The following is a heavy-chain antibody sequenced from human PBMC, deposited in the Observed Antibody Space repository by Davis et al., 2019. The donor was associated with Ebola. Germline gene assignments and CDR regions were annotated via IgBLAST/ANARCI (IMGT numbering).Heavy chain of an antibody. J-gene: IGHJ3*02. D-gene: IGHD4-23*01. Sequence: GESLKISCAASGFTFSSYSMNWVRQAPGKGLEWVSSISSSSSYIYYADSVKGRFTISRDNAKNSLYLQMNSLRAEDTAVYYCARDYGGNSLDNAFDIWGQGTMVTVSS. V-gene: IGHV3-21*01. CDR1: GFTFSSYS. CDR3: ARDYGGNSLDNAFDI. CDR2: ISSSSSYI.